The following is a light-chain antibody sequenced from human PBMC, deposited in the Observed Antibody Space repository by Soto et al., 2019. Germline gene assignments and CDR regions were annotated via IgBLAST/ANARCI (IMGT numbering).Light chain of an antibody. J-gene: IGKJ5*01. V-gene: IGKV3-20*01. CDR1: QSVSSN. CDR2: GAS. CDR3: QQYGSSPIT. Sequence: EIVMTQSPATLSVSPGEGVTLSCRASQSVSSNLAWYQQKPGQAPRLLIYGASTRATGIPDRFSGDGSVTHFTLTISRLEAEDFVMYYCQQYGSSPITFGQGTRLEI.